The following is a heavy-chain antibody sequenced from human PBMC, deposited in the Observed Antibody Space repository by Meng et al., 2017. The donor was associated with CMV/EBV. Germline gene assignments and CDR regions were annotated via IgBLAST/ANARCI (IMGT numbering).Heavy chain of an antibody. CDR2: IRYDGSNK. D-gene: IGHD2-2*02. CDR1: GFTFSSYG. CDR3: AKDDSQLLYRDPYYYYGMDV. J-gene: IGHJ6*02. V-gene: IGHV3-30*02. Sequence: GESLKISCAASGFTFSSYGMHWVRQAPGKGLEWVAFIRYDGSNKYYADSVKGRFTISRDNSKNTLDLQMNSLRAEDTAVYYCAKDDSQLLYRDPYYYYGMDVWGQGTTVTVSS.